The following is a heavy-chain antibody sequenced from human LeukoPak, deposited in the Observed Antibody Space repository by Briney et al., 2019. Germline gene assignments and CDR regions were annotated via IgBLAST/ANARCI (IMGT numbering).Heavy chain of an antibody. D-gene: IGHD5-18*01. V-gene: IGHV4-59*12. Sequence: TSETLSLTCTVSGGSISSYYWSWIRQPPGKGLEWIGYIYYSGSTNYNPSLKSRVTISVDTSKNQFSLKLSSVTAADTAVYYCARGDRSYGYVYWGQGTLVTVSS. J-gene: IGHJ4*02. CDR3: ARGDRSYGYVY. CDR1: GGSISSYY. CDR2: IYYSGST.